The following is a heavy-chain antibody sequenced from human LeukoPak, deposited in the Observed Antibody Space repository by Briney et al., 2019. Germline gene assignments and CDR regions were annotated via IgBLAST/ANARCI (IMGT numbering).Heavy chain of an antibody. CDR1: GFTFSNAW. CDR3: AKVDTAMGSLDAFDI. V-gene: IGHV3-21*01. D-gene: IGHD5-18*01. Sequence: PGGSLRLSCAASGFTFSNAWMSWVRQAPGKGLEWVSSISSSSSYIYYADSVKGRFTISRDNAKNSLYLQMNSLRAEDTAVYYCAKVDTAMGSLDAFDIWGQGTMVTVSS. J-gene: IGHJ3*02. CDR2: ISSSSSYI.